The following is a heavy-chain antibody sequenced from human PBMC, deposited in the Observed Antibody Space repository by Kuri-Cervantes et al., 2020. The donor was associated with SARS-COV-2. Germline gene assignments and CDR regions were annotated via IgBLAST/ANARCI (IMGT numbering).Heavy chain of an antibody. D-gene: IGHD2-2*01. Sequence: ASVKVSCKASGYTFTSYGISWVRRAPGQGLEWMGWISAYNGNTNYAQKLQGRVTMTTDTSTSTAYMELRSLRSDDTAVYYCARDFRPIVVVPAAENWFDPWGQGTLVTVSS. CDR3: ARDFRPIVVVPAAENWFDP. V-gene: IGHV1-18*01. CDR1: GYTFTSYG. J-gene: IGHJ5*02. CDR2: ISAYNGNT.